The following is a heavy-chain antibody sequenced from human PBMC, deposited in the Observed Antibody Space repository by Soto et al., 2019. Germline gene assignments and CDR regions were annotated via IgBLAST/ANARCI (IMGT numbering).Heavy chain of an antibody. CDR3: ARDPELLRIYYYYGMDV. CDR1: GFTFSSYA. Sequence: PGGSLRLSCAASGFTFSSYAMHWVRQAPGKGLEWVAVISYDGSNKYYADSVKGRFTISRDNSKNTLYLQMNSLRAEDTAVYYCARDPELLRIYYYYGMDVWGQGTTVTVSS. D-gene: IGHD1-26*01. V-gene: IGHV3-30-3*01. CDR2: ISYDGSNK. J-gene: IGHJ6*02.